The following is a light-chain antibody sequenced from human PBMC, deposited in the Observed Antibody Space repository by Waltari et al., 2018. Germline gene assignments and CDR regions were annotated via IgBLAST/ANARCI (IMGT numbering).Light chain of an antibody. V-gene: IGKV3-20*01. CDR1: QNLSSSH. CDR3: HQFGESPDT. J-gene: IGKJ5*01. Sequence: EIVLTQSPGTLSLSPGDGATLSCRASQNLSSSHLDWYLQKPGQAPRLLMNGASRRATGIPDRFSGSGSGTDFTLTISRLEPEDFAVFYCHQFGESPDTFGQGTRLEIK. CDR2: GAS.